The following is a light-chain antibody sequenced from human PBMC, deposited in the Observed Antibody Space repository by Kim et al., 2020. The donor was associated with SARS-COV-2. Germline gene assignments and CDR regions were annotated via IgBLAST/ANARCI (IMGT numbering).Light chain of an antibody. CDR3: QNYNGAPWT. Sequence: ASVGDRVTLTCRASQGISNYLAWYQQKPGKVPKLLIYAASALQSGVPSRFSGSGSETDFTLTISSLQPEDVATYYCQNYNGAPWTFGQGTKVDIK. CDR2: AAS. J-gene: IGKJ1*01. V-gene: IGKV1-27*01. CDR1: QGISNY.